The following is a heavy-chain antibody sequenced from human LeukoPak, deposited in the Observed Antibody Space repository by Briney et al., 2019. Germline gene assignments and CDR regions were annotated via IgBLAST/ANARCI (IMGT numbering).Heavy chain of an antibody. CDR2: IYYRGST. D-gene: IGHD1-1*01. CDR1: GGSISSYY. J-gene: IGHJ3*02. V-gene: IGHV4-59*01. Sequence: SETLSLTCTVSGGSISSYYWSWIRQPPGKGLEWIGYIYYRGSTNYNPSLKSRVTISVDTSKNQFSLKLSSVTAADTAVYYCARSNPALQLDAFDIWGQGTMVTVSS. CDR3: ARSNPALQLDAFDI.